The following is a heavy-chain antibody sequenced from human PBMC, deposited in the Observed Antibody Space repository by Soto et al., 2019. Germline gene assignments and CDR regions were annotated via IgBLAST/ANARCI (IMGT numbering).Heavy chain of an antibody. D-gene: IGHD5-12*01. CDR2: IIPILGIA. CDR3: AKGDGYNYPSTDY. CDR1: GGTFSSYT. J-gene: IGHJ4*02. Sequence: GASVKVSCKASGGTFSSYTISWVRQAPGQGLEWMGRIIPILGIANYAQKFQGRVTITADKSTSTAYMELSSLRSEDTAVYYCAKGDGYNYPSTDYWGQGTLVTVSS. V-gene: IGHV1-69*02.